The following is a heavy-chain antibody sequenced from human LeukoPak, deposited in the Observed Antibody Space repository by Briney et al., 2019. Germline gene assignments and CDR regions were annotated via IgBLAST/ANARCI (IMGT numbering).Heavy chain of an antibody. V-gene: IGHV3-53*01. CDR1: GFTVSSNY. D-gene: IGHD2-15*01. CDR3: AKDPGLYCSSGSCYYDY. J-gene: IGHJ4*02. Sequence: PGGSLRLSCAASGFTVSSNYMSWVRQAPGKGLEWVSVIYGGGSTYYADSVKGRFTISRDNSKNTLYLQMNSLRAEDTAVYYCAKDPGLYCSSGSCYYDYWGQGTLVTVSS. CDR2: IYGGGST.